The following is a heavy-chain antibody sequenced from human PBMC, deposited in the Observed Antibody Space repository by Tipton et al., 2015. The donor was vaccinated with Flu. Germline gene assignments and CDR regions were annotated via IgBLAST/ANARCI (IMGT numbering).Heavy chain of an antibody. J-gene: IGHJ5*02. V-gene: IGHV4-59*08. Sequence: TLSLTCTVSGGSISSYYWSWIRQPPGKGLEWIGYIYYSGSTNYNPSLKSRVTISVDTSKNQFSLNVISVTAADTAVYYCARRDYSNYVSDPKNWFDPWGQGTLVTVSS. D-gene: IGHD4-11*01. CDR1: GGSISSYY. CDR3: ARRDYSNYVSDPKNWFDP. CDR2: IYYSGST.